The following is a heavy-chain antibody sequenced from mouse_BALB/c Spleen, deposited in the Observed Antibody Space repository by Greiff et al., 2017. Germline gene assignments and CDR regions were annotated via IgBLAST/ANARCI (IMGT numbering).Heavy chain of an antibody. D-gene: IGHD1-1*01. Sequence: EVQLVESGPGLVKPSQSLSLTCSVTGYSITSGYYWNWIRQFPGNKLEWMGYISYDGSNNYNPSLKNRISITRDSSKNQFFLKLNSVTTEDTATYYCARETAYYGSSYWYFDVWGAGTTVTVSS. CDR3: ARETAYYGSSYWYFDV. CDR2: ISYDGSN. V-gene: IGHV3-6*02. J-gene: IGHJ1*01. CDR1: GYSITSGYY.